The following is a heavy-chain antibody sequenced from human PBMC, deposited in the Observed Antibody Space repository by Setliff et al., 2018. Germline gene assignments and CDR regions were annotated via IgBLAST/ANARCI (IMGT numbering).Heavy chain of an antibody. CDR1: GGSVRGYY. CDR3: ARLPPLHTPMALTFDY. CDR2: MYYSGDT. D-gene: IGHD5-18*01. Sequence: PSETLSLTCTVSGGSVRGYYWSWIRQPPGKGLEWIGYMYYSGDTNYNPSLMSRVTISVDTSKNQFSLELRSVTAADTAVYYCARLPPLHTPMALTFDYWGQGILGTVSS. V-gene: IGHV4-59*08. J-gene: IGHJ4*02.